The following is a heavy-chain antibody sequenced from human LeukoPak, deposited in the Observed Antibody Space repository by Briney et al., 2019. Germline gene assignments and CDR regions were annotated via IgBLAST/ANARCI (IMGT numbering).Heavy chain of an antibody. D-gene: IGHD3-10*01. V-gene: IGHV4-59*08. CDR1: GGSFSSYY. Sequence: PSETLSLTCAVYGGSFSSYYWSWIRQPPGKGLEWIGHIYYSGSTNYNPSLKSRVTMSVDTSNRQLSLKLSSLTAADSAVYYCARRSTFENFFDYWGQGTPVTVSS. J-gene: IGHJ4*02. CDR2: IYYSGST. CDR3: ARRSTFENFFDY.